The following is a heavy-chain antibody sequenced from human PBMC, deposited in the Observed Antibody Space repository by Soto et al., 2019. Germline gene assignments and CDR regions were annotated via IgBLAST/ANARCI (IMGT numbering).Heavy chain of an antibody. V-gene: IGHV4-39*01. CDR3: ARRGRVVDCSGGSCYAGSVDY. CDR1: GGSISSSSYY. Sequence: SETLSLTCTVSGGSISSSSYYWGWLSQPPGKGLEWIGSIYYSGSTYYNPSLKSRVTISVDTSKNQFSLKLSSVTAADTAVYYCARRGRVVDCSGGSCYAGSVDYWGQGTLVTVSS. CDR2: IYYSGST. J-gene: IGHJ4*02. D-gene: IGHD2-15*01.